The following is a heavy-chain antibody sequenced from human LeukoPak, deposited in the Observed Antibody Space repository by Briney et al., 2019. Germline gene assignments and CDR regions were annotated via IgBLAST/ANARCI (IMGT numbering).Heavy chain of an antibody. CDR3: ARLAAADPNVDY. CDR2: ISSSGSTI. V-gene: IGHV3-11*01. CDR1: GFTFSDYY. D-gene: IGHD6-13*01. J-gene: IGHJ4*02. Sequence: GGSLRLSCAAFGFTFSDYYMSWIRQAPGKGLEWVSYISSSGSTIYYADSVKGRFTISRDNAKNSLYLQMNSLRAEDTAVYYCARLAAADPNVDYWGQGTLVTVSS.